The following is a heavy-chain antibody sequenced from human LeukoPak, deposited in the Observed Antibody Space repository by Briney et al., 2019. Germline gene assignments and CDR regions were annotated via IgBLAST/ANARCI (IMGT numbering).Heavy chain of an antibody. J-gene: IGHJ4*02. CDR3: ARGRLGYCSSTSCYTANGRFDY. CDR2: T. D-gene: IGHD2-2*02. V-gene: IGHV4-34*01. Sequence: TYYNPSLKSRVTISVDKSKNQFSLKLSSVTAADTAVYYCARGRLGYCSSTSCYTANGRFDYWGQGTLVTVSS.